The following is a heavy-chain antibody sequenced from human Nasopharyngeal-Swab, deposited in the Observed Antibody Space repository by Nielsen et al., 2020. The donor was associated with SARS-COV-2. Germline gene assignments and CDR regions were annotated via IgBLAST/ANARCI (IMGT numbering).Heavy chain of an antibody. CDR3: AHSRGFGELFPYYFDN. D-gene: IGHD3-10*01. J-gene: IGHJ4*02. CDR1: GFSLTPTGVG. CDR2: TYWADDL. Sequence: SGPTLVKPTQTLTLTCTFSGFSLTPTGVGVGWIRQSPGKALEWLALTYWADDLYYSPSLKTRLAMTKDASKNQVVLTMTDMDPVDTATYFCAHSRGFGELFPYYFDNWGQGILVTVSS. V-gene: IGHV2-5*02.